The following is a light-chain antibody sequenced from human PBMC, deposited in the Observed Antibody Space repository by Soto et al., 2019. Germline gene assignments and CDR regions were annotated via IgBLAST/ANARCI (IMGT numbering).Light chain of an antibody. CDR1: QNVGTS. Sequence: EIVMTQSPATLSVSPGERATLFCRPIQNVGTSLAWYQQIPGQPPRLLIHGASIRATGVPARFTGSGSGTEFTLTISGLQSEDLAVYYCQRYNDWPPWTFGQGTKVEIK. CDR3: QRYNDWPPWT. V-gene: IGKV3-15*01. CDR2: GAS. J-gene: IGKJ1*01.